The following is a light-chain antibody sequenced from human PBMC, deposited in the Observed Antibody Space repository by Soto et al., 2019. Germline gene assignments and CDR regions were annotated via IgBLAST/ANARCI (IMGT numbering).Light chain of an antibody. CDR2: AAS. Sequence: DMAMTQSPSSLSASVGDRVTITCRASQSISNYLNWYQHKPGKVPKLLIYAASSLQSGVPTRFSGSGSGTDLTLTINSLQPEDFAPYYCQQSYGTRLTFGGGTKIEIK. V-gene: IGKV1-39*01. CDR1: QSISNY. CDR3: QQSYGTRLT. J-gene: IGKJ4*01.